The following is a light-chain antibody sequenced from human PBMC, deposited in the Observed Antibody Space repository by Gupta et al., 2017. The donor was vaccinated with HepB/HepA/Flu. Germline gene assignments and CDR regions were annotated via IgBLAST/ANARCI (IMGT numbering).Light chain of an antibody. Sequence: DIQVTQSPSSLSASVGDSVNITCRTSHIITRYLNWDQQKPGKAPKVLIYTTSRLQRGVPSRFRGSGSVTDFTLTISSLQPEDFATYYCQQSFTTPWTFGQGTKVEIK. V-gene: IGKV1-39*01. CDR3: QQSFTTPWT. CDR1: HIITRY. J-gene: IGKJ1*01. CDR2: TTS.